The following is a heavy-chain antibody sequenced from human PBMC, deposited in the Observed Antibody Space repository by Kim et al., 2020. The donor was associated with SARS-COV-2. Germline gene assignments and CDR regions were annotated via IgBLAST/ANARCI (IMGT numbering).Heavy chain of an antibody. CDR1: GFTFSSYT. V-gene: IGHV3-30*04. D-gene: IGHD5-18*01. J-gene: IGHJ3*02. CDR3: AREGQTVMATGAFDI. Sequence: GGSLRLSCAASGFTFSSYTMHWVRQAPGKGLEWVAGISYDGRNKYYADSVKGRFTISRDNSKNTLYLQMNGLRAEDTAVYYCAREGQTVMATGAFDIWGQGTMVTVSS. CDR2: ISYDGRNK.